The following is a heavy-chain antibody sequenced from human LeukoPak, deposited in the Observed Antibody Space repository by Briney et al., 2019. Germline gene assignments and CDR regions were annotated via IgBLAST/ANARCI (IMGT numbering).Heavy chain of an antibody. D-gene: IGHD1-26*01. CDR3: ATTTIRLGY. Sequence: SETLSLTCTVSGGSISSTTYYWGWIRQPPGKGLEWIGSMYYRGSTYHNPSLKSRVTISVDTSKNQFSLKLSSVTAADTAVYYCATTTIRLGYWGQGTLVTVSS. CDR1: GGSISSTTYY. J-gene: IGHJ4*02. CDR2: MYYRGST. V-gene: IGHV4-39*07.